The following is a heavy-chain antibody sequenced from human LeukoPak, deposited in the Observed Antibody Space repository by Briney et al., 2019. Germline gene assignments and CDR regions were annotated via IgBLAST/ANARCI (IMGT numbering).Heavy chain of an antibody. J-gene: IGHJ5*02. D-gene: IGHD3-3*01. V-gene: IGHV3-23*01. Sequence: GGSLRLSCAAPGFTFSSYAMSWVRQAPGKGLEWVSAISGSGGSTYYADSVKGRFTISRDNSKNTLYLQMNSLRAEDTAVYYCAKDHMTYYDFWSGYQNWFDPWGQGTLVTVSS. CDR1: GFTFSSYA. CDR3: AKDHMTYYDFWSGYQNWFDP. CDR2: ISGSGGST.